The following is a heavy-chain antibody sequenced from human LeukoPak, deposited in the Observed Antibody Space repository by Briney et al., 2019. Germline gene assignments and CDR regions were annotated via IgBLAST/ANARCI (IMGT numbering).Heavy chain of an antibody. CDR3: ARGGSSWYDWFDP. D-gene: IGHD6-13*01. V-gene: IGHV3-30*01. CDR1: GFTFSSYA. Sequence: GGSLRLSCAASGFTFSSYAMHWVRQAPGKGLEWVAVISYDGSNKYYADSVKGRFTISRGNSKNTLYLQMNSLRAEDTAVYYCARGGSSWYDWFDPWGQGTLVTVSS. J-gene: IGHJ5*02. CDR2: ISYDGSNK.